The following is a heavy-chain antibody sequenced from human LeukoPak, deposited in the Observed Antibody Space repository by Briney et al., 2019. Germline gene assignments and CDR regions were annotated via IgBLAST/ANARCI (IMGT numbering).Heavy chain of an antibody. J-gene: IGHJ4*02. V-gene: IGHV1-69*13. CDR3: ARNRGYRSGGSCSFDY. CDR1: GGTFSSYA. CDR2: IIPIFGTA. Sequence: GTSVKVSCKASGGTFSSYAISWVRQAPGQGLEWMGGIIPIFGTANYAQKFQGRVTITADESTSTAYMELSSLRSEDTAVYYCARNRGYRSGGSCSFDYWGQGTLVTVSS. D-gene: IGHD2-15*01.